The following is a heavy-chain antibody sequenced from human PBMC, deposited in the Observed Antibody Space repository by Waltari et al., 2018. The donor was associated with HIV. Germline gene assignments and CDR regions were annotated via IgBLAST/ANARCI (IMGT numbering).Heavy chain of an antibody. CDR3: ARDLSGVYYDSSGYLDY. Sequence: EVQLVESGGGLVQPGGSLSLSCAASGFTFSSYWMSWVRQAPGKGLEWVGNIKQDGSEKYYVDSVKGRFTISRDNAKNSLYLQMNSLRAEDTAVYYCARDLSGVYYDSSGYLDYWGQGTLVTVSS. V-gene: IGHV3-7*01. CDR2: IKQDGSEK. CDR1: GFTFSSYW. D-gene: IGHD3-22*01. J-gene: IGHJ4*02.